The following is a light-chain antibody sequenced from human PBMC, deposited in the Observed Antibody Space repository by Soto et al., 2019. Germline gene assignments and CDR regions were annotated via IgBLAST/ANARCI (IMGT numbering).Light chain of an antibody. CDR1: QSLLNSSNNKNY. J-gene: IGKJ1*01. CDR3: QQHYTSPWT. Sequence: DIVMTQSPDSLAVSLGERATINCKSSQSLLNSSNNKNYLAWYQQKSGQPPKLLIYWASTREAGVPERFSGSGSGTDFTLTISSLQAEDVAVYYCQQHYTSPWTFGQGTKAEIK. CDR2: WAS. V-gene: IGKV4-1*01.